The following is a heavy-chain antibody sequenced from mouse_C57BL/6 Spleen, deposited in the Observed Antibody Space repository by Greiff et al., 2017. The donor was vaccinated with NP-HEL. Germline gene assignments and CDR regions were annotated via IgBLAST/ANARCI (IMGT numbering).Heavy chain of an antibody. CDR3: ASGTGYYAMDY. Sequence: EVQLQQSGPELVKPGASVKISCKASGYSFTGYYMNWVKQSPEKSLEWIGEINPSTGGTTYNQKFKAKATLTVDKSSSTAYMQLKSLTSEDSAVYYCASGTGYYAMDYWGQGTSVTVSS. D-gene: IGHD4-1*01. CDR2: INPSTGGT. V-gene: IGHV1-42*01. J-gene: IGHJ4*01. CDR1: GYSFTGYY.